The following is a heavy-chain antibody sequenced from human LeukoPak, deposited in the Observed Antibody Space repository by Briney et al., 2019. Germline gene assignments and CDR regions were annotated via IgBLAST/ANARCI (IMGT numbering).Heavy chain of an antibody. CDR1: GFTFNTYS. CDR2: ISISNGYI. Sequence: PGGSLRLSCVHSGFTFNTYSMNWGCQAPGKGLEWVSSISISNGYIYYADSVKGRFTISRDNAKNSLYLQMNSLRAEDTAVYYCARAPHNDAFDIWGQGTMVTVSS. V-gene: IGHV3-21*06. CDR3: ARAPHNDAFDI. J-gene: IGHJ3*02.